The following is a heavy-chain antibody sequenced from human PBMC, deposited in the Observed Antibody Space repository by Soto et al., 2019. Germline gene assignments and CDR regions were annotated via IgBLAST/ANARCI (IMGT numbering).Heavy chain of an antibody. CDR3: ARARLSNGDPNIYFFYGLDV. CDR2: IIPLFRKT. D-gene: IGHD3-10*01. Sequence: QVQLVQSGAEVKRPGSSVKVSCKASGDMFRNSAFTWVRQAPGQGLAWMGVIIPLFRKTNVAQNYQGRVTFTAAESTSSLYMEASSLTSEDTAVYYCARARLSNGDPNIYFFYGLDVWGQGTTSTVSS. CDR1: GDMFRNSA. J-gene: IGHJ6*02. V-gene: IGHV1-69*01.